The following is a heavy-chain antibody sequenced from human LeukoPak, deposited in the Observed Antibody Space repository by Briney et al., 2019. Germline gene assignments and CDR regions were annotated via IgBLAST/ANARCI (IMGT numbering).Heavy chain of an antibody. CDR2: IYSGGST. CDR1: GFTVSSNY. CDR3: AKDGYYYDSSGYYYVWAADY. V-gene: IGHV3-53*05. J-gene: IGHJ4*02. D-gene: IGHD3-22*01. Sequence: PGGSLRLSCAASGFTVSSNYMSWVRQAPGKGLEWVSVIYSGGSTYYADSVKGRFTISRDNSKNTLYLQMNSLRAEDTAVHYCAKDGYYYDSSGYYYVWAADYWGQGTLVTVSS.